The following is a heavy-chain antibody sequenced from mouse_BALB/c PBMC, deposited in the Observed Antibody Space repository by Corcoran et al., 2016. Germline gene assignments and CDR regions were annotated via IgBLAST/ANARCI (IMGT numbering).Heavy chain of an antibody. D-gene: IGHD6-1*01. CDR1: GFNIKDTY. V-gene: IGHV14-3*02. CDR3: ASECGVAY. Sequence: EVQLQQSGAELVKPGASVKLSCTASGFNIKDTYMHWVKQRPEQGLEWIGRIDPANGNTKYDPNFQGKATITADTSANTAYLQRISLTSEDTAVYYCASECGVAYWGQGTLVTVST. J-gene: IGHJ3*01. CDR2: IDPANGNT.